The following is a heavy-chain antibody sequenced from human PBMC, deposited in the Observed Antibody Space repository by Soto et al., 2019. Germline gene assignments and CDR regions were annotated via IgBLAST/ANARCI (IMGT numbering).Heavy chain of an antibody. J-gene: IGHJ6*04. D-gene: IGHD3-22*01. CDR3: ASDYSGYSADPAYYGVEG. CDR1: GGSVTLTSYY. V-gene: IGHV4-39*01. Sequence: SETLSLTCSVSGGSVTLTSYYWGWIRQPPGKGLEWIGNVYYSGSTNYNPSLKSRVTISVDTSKNQFSLSLKSVTAADTAVYCCASDYSGYSADPAYYGVEGWGKGTTVTVSS. CDR2: VYYSGST.